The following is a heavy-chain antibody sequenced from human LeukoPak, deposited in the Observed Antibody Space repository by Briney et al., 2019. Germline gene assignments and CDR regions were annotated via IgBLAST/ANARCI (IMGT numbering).Heavy chain of an antibody. CDR2: FNPNSVGT. CDR3: AREAPGSGNFDF. J-gene: IGHJ4*02. Sequence: ASVKVSCKTSGYTFTYYYLHWVRPAPGQGLEWMGWFNPNSVGTNSAQKFQGRVTMTSDTSITTAYMELTSLRSDDTAVYYCAREAPGSGNFDFWGQGTLVTVSS. CDR1: GYTFTYYY. V-gene: IGHV1-2*02. D-gene: IGHD3-10*01.